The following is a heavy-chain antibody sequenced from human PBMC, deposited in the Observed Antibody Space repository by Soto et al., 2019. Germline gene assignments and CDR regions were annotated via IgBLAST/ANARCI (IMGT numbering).Heavy chain of an antibody. V-gene: IGHV3-33*01. D-gene: IGHD5-18*01. CDR3: ARDSPIQPGIKLDY. CDR2: IWYDGSNK. CDR1: GFTFSSYG. J-gene: IGHJ4*02. Sequence: GGSLRLSCAASGFTFSSYGMHWVRQAPGKGLEWVAVIWYDGSNKYYADSVKGRFTISRDNSKNTLYLHMNSLRAEDTAVYYCARDSPIQPGIKLDYWGQGTLVTVSS.